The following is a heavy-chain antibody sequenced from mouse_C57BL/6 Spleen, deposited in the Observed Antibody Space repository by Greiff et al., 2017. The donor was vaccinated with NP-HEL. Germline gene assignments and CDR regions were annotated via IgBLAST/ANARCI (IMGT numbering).Heavy chain of an antibody. D-gene: IGHD1-1*01. CDR1: GYTFTSYW. V-gene: IGHV1-50*01. CDR2: IDPSDSYT. Sequence: QVQLQQPGAELVKPGASVKLSCKASGYTFTSYWMQWVKQRPGQGLAWIGEIDPSDSYTTYNQKFKGKATLTVDTSASTAYIQLSSLTSDDSAVYYWARRRYYYGSSWYFDVWGTGTTVTVSS. CDR3: ARRRYYYGSSWYFDV. J-gene: IGHJ1*03.